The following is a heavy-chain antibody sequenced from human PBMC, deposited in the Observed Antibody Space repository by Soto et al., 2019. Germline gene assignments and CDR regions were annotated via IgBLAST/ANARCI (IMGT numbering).Heavy chain of an antibody. CDR3: AKCSYYDYVWGSPGGAFDI. D-gene: IGHD3-16*01. J-gene: IGHJ3*02. V-gene: IGHV3-30*18. CDR1: GFTFSSYG. Sequence: QVQLVESGGGVVQPGRSLRLSCAASGFTFSSYGMHWVRQAPGKGLEWVAVISYDGSNKYYADSVKGRFTISRDNSKNTLYLQMNSLRAEDTAVYYCAKCSYYDYVWGSPGGAFDIWGQGTMVTVSS. CDR2: ISYDGSNK.